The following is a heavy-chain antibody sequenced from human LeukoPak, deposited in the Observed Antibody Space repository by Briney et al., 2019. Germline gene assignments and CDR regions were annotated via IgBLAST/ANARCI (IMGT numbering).Heavy chain of an antibody. CDR2: INRDGSDK. CDR1: SSGSYY. CDR3: ARDYTYCSGGTCYDRFDF. J-gene: IGHJ4*02. V-gene: IGHV3-7*01. Sequence: SSGSYYWSWVRQAPGKGLEWVANINRDGSDKNYVDSVKGRFTISRDNAKNSLYLQMNSLRAEDTAVYYCARDYTYCSGGTCYDRFDFWGQGTLVTVSS. D-gene: IGHD2-15*01.